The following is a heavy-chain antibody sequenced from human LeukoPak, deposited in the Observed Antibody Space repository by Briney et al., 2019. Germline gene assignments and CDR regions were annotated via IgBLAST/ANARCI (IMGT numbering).Heavy chain of an antibody. J-gene: IGHJ6*02. Sequence: PGRSLGLSCAASGFTFSSYAMHWVRQAPGKGLEWVAVISYDGSNKYYADSVKGRFTISRDNSKNTLYLQMNSLRAEDTAVYYCARDRDSSAAVMDVWGQGTTVTVSS. CDR1: GFTFSSYA. D-gene: IGHD3-22*01. V-gene: IGHV3-30*04. CDR3: ARDRDSSAAVMDV. CDR2: ISYDGSNK.